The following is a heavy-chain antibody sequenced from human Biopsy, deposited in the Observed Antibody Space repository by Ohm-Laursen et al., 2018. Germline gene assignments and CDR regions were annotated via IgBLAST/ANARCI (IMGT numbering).Heavy chain of an antibody. J-gene: IGHJ5*02. D-gene: IGHD2-2*01. Sequence: GTLSLTCFVYGGTYSGYYWSWIRQPPGKGLEWIGEVHHDGRANYNPSLKSRVTISGDMSKKQFSLKLSGVTAADTAVYYCARFIVPSLHCSNGVCPIQWFDPWGQGTLVTVFS. CDR1: GGTYSGYY. CDR2: VHHDGRA. V-gene: IGHV4-34*01. CDR3: ARFIVPSLHCSNGVCPIQWFDP.